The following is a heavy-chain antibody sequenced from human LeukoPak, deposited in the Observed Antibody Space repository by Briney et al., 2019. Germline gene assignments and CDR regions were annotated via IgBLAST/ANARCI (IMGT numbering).Heavy chain of an antibody. CDR3: ASHPGDYWFGYLQL. CDR2: IKQDGSEE. D-gene: IGHD3-10*01. Sequence: GGSLRLSCTASGFTFASYWMSWVRQAPGKGLEWVANIKQDGSEEYYVDSVKGRFSISRDNPKNSLYLQMHSLGVEDTAVYYCASHPGDYWFGYLQLWGQGTLVTVSS. J-gene: IGHJ4*02. CDR1: GFTFASYW. V-gene: IGHV3-7*01.